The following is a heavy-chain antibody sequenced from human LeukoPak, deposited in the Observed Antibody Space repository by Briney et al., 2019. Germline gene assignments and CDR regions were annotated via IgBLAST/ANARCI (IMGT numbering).Heavy chain of an antibody. D-gene: IGHD6-19*01. V-gene: IGHV1-18*01. Sequence: ASVKVSCKASGYTFTSYGISWVRQAPGQGLEWLGWISAYTGNTNYAQKFQGRVTMTTDTSTSTAYMELRSLRSDDTAVYYCARTMYSSGWYVISDFDYWGQGTLVTVSS. J-gene: IGHJ4*02. CDR2: ISAYTGNT. CDR1: GYTFTSYG. CDR3: ARTMYSSGWYVISDFDY.